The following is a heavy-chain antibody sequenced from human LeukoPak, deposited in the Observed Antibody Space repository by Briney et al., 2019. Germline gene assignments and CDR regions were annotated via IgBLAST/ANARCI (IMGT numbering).Heavy chain of an antibody. Sequence: PGGSLRLSCAASGFTVSSNYMSWVRQAPGKGLEWVGRIKSKTDGGTTDYAAPVKGRFTISRDDSKNTLYLQMNSLKTEDTAVYYCTTGELWELLTNEDYWGQGTLVTVSS. V-gene: IGHV3-15*01. CDR1: GFTVSSNY. J-gene: IGHJ4*02. CDR2: IKSKTDGGTT. D-gene: IGHD1-26*01. CDR3: TTGELWELLTNEDY.